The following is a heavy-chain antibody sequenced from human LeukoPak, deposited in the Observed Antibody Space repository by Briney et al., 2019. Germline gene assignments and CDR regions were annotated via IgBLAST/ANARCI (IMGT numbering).Heavy chain of an antibody. J-gene: IGHJ5*02. V-gene: IGHV3-23*01. D-gene: IGHD6-19*01. CDR1: GFTFGTYA. Sequence: GGSLRLSRAASGFTFGTYAMSWVRQAPGKGLEWISAISGSGGSTYYADSVKGRFTISRDNSKNTLYLQMNSLRAEDTAVYYCAKIPYSSGWVQNWFDPWGQGTLVTVSS. CDR2: ISGSGGST. CDR3: AKIPYSSGWVQNWFDP.